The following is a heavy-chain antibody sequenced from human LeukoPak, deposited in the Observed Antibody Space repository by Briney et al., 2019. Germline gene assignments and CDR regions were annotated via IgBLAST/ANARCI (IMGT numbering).Heavy chain of an antibody. CDR2: VLPSGAT. J-gene: IGHJ4*02. Sequence: PSETLSLTCTVSGGSISSPISYWGWIRQPPGKGLEWIATVLPSGATFYSPSLEGRLTISIDTSTNQFSLKMTSMTAADTAVYYCARRIVGVIDAFDYWGQGALVTVSS. V-gene: IGHV4-39*01. D-gene: IGHD1-26*01. CDR3: ARRIVGVIDAFDY. CDR1: GGSISSPISY.